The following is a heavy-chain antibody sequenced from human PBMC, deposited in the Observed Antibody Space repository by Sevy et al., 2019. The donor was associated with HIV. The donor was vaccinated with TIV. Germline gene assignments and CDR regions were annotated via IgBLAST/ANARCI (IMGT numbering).Heavy chain of an antibody. D-gene: IGHD1-1*01. J-gene: IGHJ3*02. CDR1: GFTFSNYY. CDR3: ARDRGNWNIDAFYI. CDR2: IRSSSSYI. V-gene: IGHV3-21*01. Sequence: GGSLRLSCAASGFTFSNYYMNWVRQAPGKGLEWVSSIRSSSSYIYYADSVKGRFTISRDNAKNSLYLQMNSLRAEDTAVYYCARDRGNWNIDAFYIWGQGTMVTVSS.